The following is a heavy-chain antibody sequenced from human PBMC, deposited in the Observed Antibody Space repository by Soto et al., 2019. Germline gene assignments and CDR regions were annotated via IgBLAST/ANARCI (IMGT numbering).Heavy chain of an antibody. V-gene: IGHV4-4*02. CDR3: ARDFGDFVSGY. CDR2: IYHSGST. CDR1: GGSISSSNW. J-gene: IGHJ4*02. Sequence: QVQLQESGPGLVKPSGTLSLTCAVSGGSISSSNWWSWVRQPSLQGLECIGEIYHSGSTNDNPSHRSRVTIPVDKSKIQGAQKLGSVTAADTAVYYCARDFGDFVSGYWGQGTLVTVSS. D-gene: IGHD4-17*01.